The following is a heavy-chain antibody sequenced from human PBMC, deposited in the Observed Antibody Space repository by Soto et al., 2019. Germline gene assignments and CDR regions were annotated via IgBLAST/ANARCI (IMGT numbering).Heavy chain of an antibody. CDR1: RFTVGYRP. J-gene: IGHJ6*02. CDR3: VCWVYAGIDA. Sequence: RLSSAASRFTVGYRPNIWFPQAPGKGLEWVSTSSSNGENTHYADSVKGRFIISSDNSSNTVALQMNRLRGEDTARYYYVCWVYAGIDAWGQGTTVTVSS. D-gene: IGHD6-13*01. CDR2: SSSNGENT. V-gene: IGHV3-23*01.